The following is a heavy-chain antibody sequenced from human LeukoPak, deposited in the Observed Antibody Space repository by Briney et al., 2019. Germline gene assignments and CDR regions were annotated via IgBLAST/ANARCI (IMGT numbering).Heavy chain of an antibody. J-gene: IGHJ4*02. CDR1: GFTFSSYS. Sequence: GGSLRLSCAASGFTFSSYSMNWVHQAPGKGLEWVSSISSRSSYIYYADSVKGRFTISRDNAKNSLYLQMNSLRAEDTAVYYCARDLGELDAPDYWGQGTLVTVSS. D-gene: IGHD3-10*01. CDR3: ARDLGELDAPDY. CDR2: ISSRSSYI. V-gene: IGHV3-21*01.